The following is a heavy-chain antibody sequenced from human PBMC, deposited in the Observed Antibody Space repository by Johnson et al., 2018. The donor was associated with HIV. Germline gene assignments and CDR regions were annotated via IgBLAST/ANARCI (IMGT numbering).Heavy chain of an antibody. V-gene: IGHV3-30*04. CDR1: GFSFNNYA. CDR2: IGYDGSNK. Sequence: QMLLVESGGGVVQPGRSLRLSCGASGFSFNNYAMHWVRQAPGKGLEWVAVIGYDGSNKYYADSVKGRFTISRDNSKNTLYLQMNSLRAEDTAVYYCARGRWYSSSSGGVDDAFDIWGRGTMVTVSS. J-gene: IGHJ3*02. D-gene: IGHD6-6*01. CDR3: ARGRWYSSSSGGVDDAFDI.